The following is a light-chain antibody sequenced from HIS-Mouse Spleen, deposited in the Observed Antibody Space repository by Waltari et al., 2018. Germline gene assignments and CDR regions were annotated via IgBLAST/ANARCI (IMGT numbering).Light chain of an antibody. Sequence: QSALTQPASVSGSPGQSITISCTGTSSYAGGYNYVSRYQQHPGKAPKLMIYDVSNRPSGVSNRFSGSKSGNTASLTISGLQAEDEADYYCSSYTSSSTLVFGGGTKLTVL. V-gene: IGLV2-14*03. J-gene: IGLJ3*02. CDR1: SSYAGGYNY. CDR3: SSYTSSSTLV. CDR2: DVS.